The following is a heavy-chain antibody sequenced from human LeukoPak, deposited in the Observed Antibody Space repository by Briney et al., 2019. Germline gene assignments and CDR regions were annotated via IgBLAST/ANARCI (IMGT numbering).Heavy chain of an antibody. Sequence: QTGGSLRLSCAASGFTVSSNYMSWVRQAPGKGLEWVSVIYSGGSTYYAGSVKGRFTISRDNSKNTLYLQMNSLRAEDTAVYYCAREVRKAAAGPTRYFQHWGQGTLVTVSS. D-gene: IGHD6-13*01. CDR3: AREVRKAAAGPTRYFQH. V-gene: IGHV3-66*01. J-gene: IGHJ1*01. CDR2: IYSGGST. CDR1: GFTVSSNY.